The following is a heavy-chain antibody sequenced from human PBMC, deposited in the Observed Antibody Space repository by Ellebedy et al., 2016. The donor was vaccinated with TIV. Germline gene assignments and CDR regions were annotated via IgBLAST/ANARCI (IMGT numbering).Heavy chain of an antibody. V-gene: IGHV1-3*01. CDR3: ARDRIRGDGILFDY. Sequence: AASVTVSCKASGYTFTNYAMHWVRQAPGQRLEWMGWINHRNHDTKLSQKFQGRVTITGDTSASTVSMELRSLTSEDTAVYYCARDRIRGDGILFDYWGQGTLVTVSS. CDR1: GYTFTNYA. CDR2: INHRNHDT. D-gene: IGHD5-24*01. J-gene: IGHJ4*02.